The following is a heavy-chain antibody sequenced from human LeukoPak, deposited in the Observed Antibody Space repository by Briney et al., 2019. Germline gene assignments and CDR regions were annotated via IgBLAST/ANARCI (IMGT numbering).Heavy chain of an antibody. J-gene: IGHJ4*02. CDR1: GFPFIEYS. CDR2: IGIDSGNT. CDR3: ARDHNYAFDN. Sequence: GGSLRLSCTASGFPFIEYSMNWVRQVPGKGLEWISYIGIDSGNTKYADSVRSRFTISADKAKNSLYLQMNSLRVEDTAVYYCARDHNYAFDNWGQGTLVSVAS. D-gene: IGHD1-1*01. V-gene: IGHV3-48*01.